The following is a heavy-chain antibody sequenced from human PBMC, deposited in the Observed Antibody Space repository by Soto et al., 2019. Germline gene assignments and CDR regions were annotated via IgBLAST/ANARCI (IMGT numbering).Heavy chain of an antibody. J-gene: IGHJ5*02. CDR1: GGSFSGYY. CDR2: IYYSGST. V-gene: IGHV4-31*11. Sequence: SETLSPTCAAHGGSFSGYYWSWIPQHPGKGLEWIGYIYYSGSTYYNPSLKSRVTISVDTSKNQFSLKLSSVTAADTAVYYCARERPDGSRLDPWGQGTLVTVSS. CDR3: ARERPDGSRLDP. D-gene: IGHD6-13*01.